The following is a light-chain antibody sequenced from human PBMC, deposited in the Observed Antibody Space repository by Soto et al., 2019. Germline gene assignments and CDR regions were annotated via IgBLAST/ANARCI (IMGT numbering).Light chain of an antibody. J-gene: IGKJ4*01. CDR2: KAS. V-gene: IGKV1-12*01. CDR3: QQTSSFPLT. Sequence: IHMTKSPFSFSGSVVDGVTITFLASQGISSWLAWYQQKPGKNPTLLIYKASNLQTGVPSRFSGSGSGTDFTLTISSLQPEDFATYYCQQTSSFPLTFGGGTKVDIK. CDR1: QGISSW.